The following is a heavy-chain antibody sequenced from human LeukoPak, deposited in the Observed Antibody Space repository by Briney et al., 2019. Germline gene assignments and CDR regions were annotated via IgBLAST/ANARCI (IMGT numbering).Heavy chain of an antibody. CDR1: GGSINNYY. J-gene: IGHJ5*02. CDR2: IYSSGST. V-gene: IGHV4-59*01. Sequence: SETLSLTCTVSGGSINNYYWNWIRQPPGKGLEWIGFIYSSGSTKYNPSLKSRVTISVDTSKNQFSLKLNSVTAADTAVYYCARGGNQYYYDSSGPVDPWGQGTLVTVSS. CDR3: ARGGNQYYYDSSGPVDP. D-gene: IGHD3-22*01.